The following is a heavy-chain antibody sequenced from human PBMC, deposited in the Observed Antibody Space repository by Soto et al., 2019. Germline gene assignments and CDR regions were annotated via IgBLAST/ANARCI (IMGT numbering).Heavy chain of an antibody. D-gene: IGHD2-8*01. CDR1: GYTFTSYG. Sequence: QVQLVQSGAEMEKPGASVKVSCKASGYTFTSYGISWVRQAPGQGLEWMGWISSYIGNTKYAQKLQGRVTMTTDTSTSTAYMEVRSLRADDTAVYYCARDDVGYCTSDVCYTKRLDYWGQGALVTVSS. V-gene: IGHV1-18*01. J-gene: IGHJ4*02. CDR3: ARDDVGYCTSDVCYTKRLDY. CDR2: ISSYIGNT.